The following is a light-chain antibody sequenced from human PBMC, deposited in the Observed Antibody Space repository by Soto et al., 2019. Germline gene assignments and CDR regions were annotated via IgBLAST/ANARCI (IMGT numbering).Light chain of an antibody. Sequence: MEESPVTLSVAPGESATLSCRASQSVSSNLAWYQQKPGKAPRLLIYGASTMASGIPDRFSGSGSGTEFTLTISSLQSGDFAVYYCQQYNRWPFTLGAGTMVDIK. J-gene: IGKJ3*01. CDR1: QSVSSN. V-gene: IGKV3-15*01. CDR3: QQYNRWPFT. CDR2: GAS.